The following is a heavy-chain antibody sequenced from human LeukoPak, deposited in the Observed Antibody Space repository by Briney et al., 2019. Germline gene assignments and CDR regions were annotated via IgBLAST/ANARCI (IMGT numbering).Heavy chain of an antibody. J-gene: IGHJ1*01. CDR1: GFTFSSYT. Sequence: GGSLRLSCAASGFTFSSYTMDWVRQAPGKGLEWVSSISSSSNNIYYADSVKGRFTISRDNGKNSLYLLMNSLRAEDTAVYYCVYGGGYFQHWGQGTLVTVSS. V-gene: IGHV3-21*01. CDR3: VYGGGYFQH. D-gene: IGHD4-23*01. CDR2: ISSSSNNI.